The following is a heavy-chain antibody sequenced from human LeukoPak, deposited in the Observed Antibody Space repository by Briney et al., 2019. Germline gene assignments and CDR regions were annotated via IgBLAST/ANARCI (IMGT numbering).Heavy chain of an antibody. CDR1: GGSISSSSYY. CDR3: ARNRDDYNLVFDY. CDR2: IYYSGST. J-gene: IGHJ4*02. D-gene: IGHD5-24*01. Sequence: SETLSLTCTVSGGSISSSSYYWGWIRQPPGKGLEWIGSIYYSGSTYYNPSLKSRVTISVDTSKNQFSLKLSSVTAADTAVYYCARNRDDYNLVFDYWGQGTLVTVSS. V-gene: IGHV4-39*01.